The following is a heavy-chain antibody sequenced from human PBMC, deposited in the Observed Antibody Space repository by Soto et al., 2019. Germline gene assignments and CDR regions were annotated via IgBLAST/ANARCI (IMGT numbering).Heavy chain of an antibody. CDR2: ISAYNGNT. J-gene: IGHJ6*02. Sequence: QVQLVQSGAEVKKPGASVKVSCKASGYTFTSYGISWVRQAPGQGLEWMGWISAYNGNTNYAQKLQGRVTMTTDTSTSTANMELRSLRSDDTAVYYCARDRDGYEYYYGMDVWGQGTTVTVSS. CDR3: ARDRDGYEYYYGMDV. CDR1: GYTFTSYG. V-gene: IGHV1-18*01. D-gene: IGHD3-22*01.